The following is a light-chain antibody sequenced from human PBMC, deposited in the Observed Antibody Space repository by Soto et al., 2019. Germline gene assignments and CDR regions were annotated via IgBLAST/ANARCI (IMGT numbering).Light chain of an antibody. CDR2: WAS. J-gene: IGKJ1*01. V-gene: IGKV4-1*01. CDR3: QQYYNTPT. CDR1: QRVLYSSNNNNY. Sequence: DIVMTQSPDSLAVSLGERATINCKSSQRVLYSSNNNNYLAWYQQKPGQPPKLLIYWASTRESGVPDRFSGSGSGTDFTLTISSLQAEDVAVYYCQQYYNTPTFGPGTKVEIK.